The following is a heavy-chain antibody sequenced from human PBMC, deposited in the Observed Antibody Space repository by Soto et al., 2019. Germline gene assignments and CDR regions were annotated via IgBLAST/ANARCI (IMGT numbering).Heavy chain of an antibody. CDR2: IIPMLGMS. CDR1: GDTFNFYT. CDR3: ATNYGSGSTHFDY. V-gene: IGHV1-69*02. D-gene: IGHD3-10*01. J-gene: IGHJ4*02. Sequence: QVQLVQSGAEVKKPGSSVRVSCTASGDTFNFYTISWVRQVPGQGPEWMGRIIPMLGMSNYAQKFQGRVTFXXDXATSTVYMNLSGLTSEDTAVYYCATNYGSGSTHFDYWGQGTLVTVSS.